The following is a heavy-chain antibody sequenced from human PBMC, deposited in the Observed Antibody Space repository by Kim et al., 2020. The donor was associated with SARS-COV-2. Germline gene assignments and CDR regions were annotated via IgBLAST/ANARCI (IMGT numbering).Heavy chain of an antibody. CDR3: AHLGELDTAMGTDY. J-gene: IGHJ4*02. D-gene: IGHD5-18*01. V-gene: IGHV3-30*03. CDR1: GFTFSSYG. CDR2: ISYDGSNK. Sequence: GGSLRLSCAASGFTFSSYGMHWVRQAPGKGLEWVAVISYDGSNKYYADSVKGRFTISRDNSKNTLYLQMNSLRAEDTAVYYCAHLGELDTAMGTDYWGQGTLVTVSS.